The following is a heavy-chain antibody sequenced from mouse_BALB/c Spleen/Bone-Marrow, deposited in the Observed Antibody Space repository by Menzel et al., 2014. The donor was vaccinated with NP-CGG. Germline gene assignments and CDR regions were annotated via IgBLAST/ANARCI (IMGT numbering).Heavy chain of an antibody. CDR3: ARYDYRYSWFAY. CDR1: GFNIKDTY. V-gene: IGHV14-3*02. CDR2: IDPANGNT. J-gene: IGHJ3*01. Sequence: VQLKQSGAELVKPGASVKLSCTASGFNIKDTYMHWVKQRPEQGLEWIGRIDPANGNTKYDPKFQGKATITTDISSNTAYLQLRSLTSEDTAVYYCARYDYRYSWFAYWGQGTLVTVSA. D-gene: IGHD2-14*01.